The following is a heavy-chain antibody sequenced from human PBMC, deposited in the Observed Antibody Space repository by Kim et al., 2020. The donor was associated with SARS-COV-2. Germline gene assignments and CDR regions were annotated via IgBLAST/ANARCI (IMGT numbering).Heavy chain of an antibody. Sequence: GGSLRLSCAASGFTFGSYAMSWVRQAPGKGLEWVSVIYSGGSSTYYADSVKGRFTISRDNSKNTLYLQMNSLRAEDTAVYYCAKADTAMVAGWYYGMDVWGQGTTVTVSS. D-gene: IGHD5-18*01. V-gene: IGHV3-23*03. CDR3: AKADTAMVAGWYYGMDV. CDR1: GFTFGSYA. J-gene: IGHJ6*02. CDR2: IYSGGSST.